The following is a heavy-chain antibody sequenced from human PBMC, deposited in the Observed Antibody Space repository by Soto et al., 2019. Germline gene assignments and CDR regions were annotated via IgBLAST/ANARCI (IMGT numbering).Heavy chain of an antibody. Sequence: SETLSLTCTVSGDSISSSNSHWGWTRQPPGKGLEYIGSVYYGGAIFYSGNIYYNPSLQSRVTISVDTSKNQFSLRLSSVTAADIGVYYCVRYDRINMKPYSPEGFHIWGQGTMVTVSS. V-gene: IGHV4-39*01. CDR3: VRYDRINMKPYSPEGFHI. CDR1: GDSISSSNSH. D-gene: IGHD3-3*02. J-gene: IGHJ3*02. CDR2: VYYGGAIFYSGNI.